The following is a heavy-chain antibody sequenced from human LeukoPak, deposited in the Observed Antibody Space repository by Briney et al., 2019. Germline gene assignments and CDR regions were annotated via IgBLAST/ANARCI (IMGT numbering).Heavy chain of an antibody. CDR1: GGSLSSSGYF. D-gene: IGHD2-15*01. Sequence: SETLTLTCTASGGSLSSSGYFWGWIRQPPGKGLEWIGSIYYAGNTYYNPSLKSRVTISVDTSKNQFSLKLRSVTAADTAVYFCARHVNIVVVVGAAASDYWGLGTLVTVSS. V-gene: IGHV4-39*01. CDR3: ARHVNIVVVVGAAASDY. CDR2: IYYAGNT. J-gene: IGHJ4*02.